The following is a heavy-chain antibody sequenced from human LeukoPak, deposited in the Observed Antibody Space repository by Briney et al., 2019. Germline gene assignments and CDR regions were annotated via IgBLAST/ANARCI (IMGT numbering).Heavy chain of an antibody. V-gene: IGHV1-8*01. CDR3: ARAPKRLATVTTYYYFDY. CDR2: MNPNSGNT. J-gene: IGHJ4*02. CDR1: GYTFTSYD. D-gene: IGHD4-17*01. Sequence: GASVKVSCKASGYTFTSYDINWVRQAPGQGLEWMGWMNPNSGNTGYAQKFQGRVTMTRNTSISTAYMELSSLRSEDTAVYYCARAPKRLATVTTYYYFDYWGQGTLVTVSS.